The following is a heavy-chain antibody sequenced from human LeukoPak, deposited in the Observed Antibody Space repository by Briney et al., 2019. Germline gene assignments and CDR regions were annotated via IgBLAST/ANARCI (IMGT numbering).Heavy chain of an antibody. V-gene: IGHV3-23*01. CDR3: AMRYCSGGSCYPEYFQH. CDR1: GFTFSSYA. D-gene: IGHD2-15*01. J-gene: IGHJ1*01. CDR2: ISGSGGST. Sequence: PGGSLRLSCAASGFTFSSYAMSWVRQAPGKGLEWVSAISGSGGSTYYADSVKGRFTISRDNSKNTLYLQMNSLRAEDTAVYYCAMRYCSGGSCYPEYFQHWGQGTLVTVSS.